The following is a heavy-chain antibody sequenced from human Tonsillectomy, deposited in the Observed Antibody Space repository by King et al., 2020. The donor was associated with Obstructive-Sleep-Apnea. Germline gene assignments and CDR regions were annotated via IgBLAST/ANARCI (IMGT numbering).Heavy chain of an antibody. V-gene: IGHV3-64*01. Sequence: QLVQSGGGLVQPGGSLRLSCAASGFTFSSYSMHWVRQAPGKGLEYVSAIRSNGGSTYYANSVKGRFTISRDNSKNTLYLQMGSLRAEDMAVYYCARGGYSYKYWGQGTLVTVSS. CDR2: IRSNGGST. CDR1: GFTFSSYS. CDR3: ARGGYSYKY. D-gene: IGHD5-18*01. J-gene: IGHJ4*02.